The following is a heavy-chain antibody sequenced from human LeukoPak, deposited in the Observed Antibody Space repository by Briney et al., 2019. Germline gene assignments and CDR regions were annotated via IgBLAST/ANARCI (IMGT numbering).Heavy chain of an antibody. CDR2: ISGSGGST. J-gene: IGHJ4*02. Sequence: LSGRSLRLSCTASGFTFGDYAMSWVRQAPGKGLEWVSAISGSGGSTYYADSVKGRFTISRDNSKNTLYLQMNSLRAEDTAVYYCAKNPIVVVTATTYYFDYWGQGTLVTVSS. V-gene: IGHV3-23*01. CDR3: AKNPIVVVTATTYYFDY. D-gene: IGHD2-21*02. CDR1: GFTFGDYA.